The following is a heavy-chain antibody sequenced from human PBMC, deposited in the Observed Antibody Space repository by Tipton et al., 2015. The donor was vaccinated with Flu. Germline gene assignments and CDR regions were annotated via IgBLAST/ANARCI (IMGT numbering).Heavy chain of an antibody. Sequence: TLSLTCTVSGGSISGYYWSWIRQPAGKGLEWIGRIDNSGSTNYNPSLKSRVTMSGDTSKNQFSLKLSSVAAADTAVYYCARRSTAGPYNRFDPWGQGILVTVSS. D-gene: IGHD6-13*01. V-gene: IGHV4-4*07. CDR1: GGSISGYY. J-gene: IGHJ5*02. CDR2: IDNSGST. CDR3: ARRSTAGPYNRFDP.